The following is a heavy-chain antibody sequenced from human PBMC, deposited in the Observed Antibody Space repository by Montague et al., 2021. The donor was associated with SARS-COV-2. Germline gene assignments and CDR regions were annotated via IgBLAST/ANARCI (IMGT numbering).Heavy chain of an antibody. CDR2: IYYSGST. D-gene: IGHD2-2*01. CDR3: AREKRHYCSSTSCYDNYYYYYGMDV. J-gene: IGHJ6*02. CDR1: GDSISSGGYY. V-gene: IGHV4-31*03. Sequence: TLSLTCTVSGDSISSGGYYWSWIRQHPGKGLEWIGYIYYSGSTYYNPSLKSRVTISVDTSKNQFSLKLSSVTAADTAVYYCAREKRHYCSSTSCYDNYYYYYGMDVWGQGTTVTVSS.